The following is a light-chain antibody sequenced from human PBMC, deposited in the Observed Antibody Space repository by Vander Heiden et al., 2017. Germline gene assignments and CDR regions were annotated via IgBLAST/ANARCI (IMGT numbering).Light chain of an antibody. Sequence: EIVMTQSPLSLPVTPGEPAPISCRSSQCPLHSNGYNYLDWYLQKPGQSPQLLIYLGSNRASGVPDRFSGSGSGTDFTLKISRVEAEDVGIYYCMQALQTPFTFGPGTKVDIK. V-gene: IGKV2-28*01. J-gene: IGKJ3*01. CDR3: MQALQTPFT. CDR1: QCPLHSNGYNY. CDR2: LGS.